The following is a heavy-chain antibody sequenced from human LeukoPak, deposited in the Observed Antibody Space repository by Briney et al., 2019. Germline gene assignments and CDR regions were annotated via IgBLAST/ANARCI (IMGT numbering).Heavy chain of an antibody. J-gene: IGHJ6*04. Sequence: PGGSLRLSCAASGFTFSSYAMHWVRQAPGKGLEWVAVISYDGSNKYYADSVKGRFTISRDNSKNTLYLQMNSLRAEDTAVYYCARPYCSGGSCRGGMDVWGKGTTVTVSS. CDR1: GFTFSSYA. V-gene: IGHV3-30*04. CDR3: ARPYCSGGSCRGGMDV. CDR2: ISYDGSNK. D-gene: IGHD2-15*01.